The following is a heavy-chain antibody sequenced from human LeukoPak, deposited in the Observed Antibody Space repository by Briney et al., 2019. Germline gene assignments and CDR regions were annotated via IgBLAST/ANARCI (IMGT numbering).Heavy chain of an antibody. V-gene: IGHV3-11*04. CDR1: GFTFSDYY. CDR2: ISSSGSTI. CDR3: ARDSGWTFYGDYPL. D-gene: IGHD4-17*01. J-gene: IGHJ4*02. Sequence: PGGSLRLSCAASGFTFSDYYMSWIRQAPGKGLGWVSYISSSGSTIYYADSVKGRFTISRDNAKNSLYLQMNSLRAEDTAVYYCARDSGWTFYGDYPLWGQGTLVTVSS.